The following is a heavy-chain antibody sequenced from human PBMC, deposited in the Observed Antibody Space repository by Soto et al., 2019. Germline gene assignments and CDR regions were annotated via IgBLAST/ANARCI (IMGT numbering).Heavy chain of an antibody. J-gene: IGHJ6*03. D-gene: IGHD4-17*01. CDR2: IYDSGTT. V-gene: IGHV4-59*08. CDR1: GGSFSTYY. CDR3: ARRTVFHYYMGV. Sequence: SETLSLTCTVSGGSFSTYYWCWIRQPPGKELEWIGCIYDSGTTNYNPALKSRVTISVDTSKNQFSLRLSSVTAADTAVYYCARRTVFHYYMGVWGTGTSVTVSS.